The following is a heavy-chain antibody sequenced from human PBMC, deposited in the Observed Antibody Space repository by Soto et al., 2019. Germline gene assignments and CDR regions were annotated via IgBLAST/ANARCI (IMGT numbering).Heavy chain of an antibody. V-gene: IGHV4-38-2*01. D-gene: IGHD1-26*01. CDR3: ARGGATVTQGWFDL. J-gene: IGHJ5*02. CDR2: IYHSAST. CDR1: GYSISSGYY. Sequence: SETLSLTGAVSGYSISSGYYSGWIRQTAGKGMEWIASIYHSASTYYNPSLKSRVTISVDTSNNQFSLKRTAVTAADTAVYYCARGGATVTQGWFDLCGQGIMVTVSS.